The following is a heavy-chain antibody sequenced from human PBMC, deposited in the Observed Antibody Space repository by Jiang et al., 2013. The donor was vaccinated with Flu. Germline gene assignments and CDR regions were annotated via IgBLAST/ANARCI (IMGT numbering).Heavy chain of an antibody. CDR3: ARDLGFRLNIAVAGDFDY. CDR1: GYTFASHS. CDR2: ISAYNGNT. V-gene: IGHV1-18*01. Sequence: SGAEVKKPGASVKVSCKSSGYTFASHSINWVRQAPGQGLEWLGWISAYNGNTNYAQKVQGRVTMTTDTSTSTAYMELRSLRSDDTAVYYCARDLGFRLNIAVAGDFDYWGQGNPGHRLL. J-gene: IGHJ4*02. D-gene: IGHD6-19*01.